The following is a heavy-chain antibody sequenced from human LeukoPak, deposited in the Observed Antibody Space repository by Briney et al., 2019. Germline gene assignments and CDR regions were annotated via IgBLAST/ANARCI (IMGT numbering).Heavy chain of an antibody. CDR1: RVTFSSYG. Sequence: PGGSLRLSCAASRVTFSSYGMHWVRQAPGKGLEWVAVIRYDGSNKYYADSVKGRFTISRDNSKNTLYLQMNSLRAEDTAVYYCAKDSGAEANWGQGTLVTVSS. CDR2: IRYDGSNK. CDR3: AKDSGAEAN. J-gene: IGHJ4*02. D-gene: IGHD4/OR15-4a*01. V-gene: IGHV3-30*02.